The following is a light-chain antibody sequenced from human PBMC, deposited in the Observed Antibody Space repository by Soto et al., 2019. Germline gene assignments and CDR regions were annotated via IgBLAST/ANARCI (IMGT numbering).Light chain of an antibody. J-gene: IGLJ2*01. V-gene: IGLV2-14*01. CDR3: SSYTSNSILVV. CDR1: SSDVGGYNY. Sequence: QSALTQPASVSGSPGQSITISCTGTSSDVGGYNYVSWYQQHPGKAPKLMIYDVSNRPSGVSNRFSGSKSGNTASLTISGLQAEDEAGYYCSSYTSNSILVVYGGGTKLTVL. CDR2: DVS.